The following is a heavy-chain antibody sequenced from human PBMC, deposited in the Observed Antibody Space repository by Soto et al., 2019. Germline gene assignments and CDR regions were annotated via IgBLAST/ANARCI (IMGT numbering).Heavy chain of an antibody. V-gene: IGHV1-18*01. CDR3: ARGPKDCGGDCYSPHYGMDV. J-gene: IGHJ6*02. CDR1: GYTFTSYG. CDR2: ISAYNGNT. D-gene: IGHD2-21*02. Sequence: QVQLVQSGAEVKKPRASVKVSCKASGYTFTSYGISWVRQAPGQGLEWMGWISAYNGNTNYAQKLQGRVTMTTDTSTSTAYMELRSLRSDDTAVYYCARGPKDCGGDCYSPHYGMDVWGQGTTVTVSS.